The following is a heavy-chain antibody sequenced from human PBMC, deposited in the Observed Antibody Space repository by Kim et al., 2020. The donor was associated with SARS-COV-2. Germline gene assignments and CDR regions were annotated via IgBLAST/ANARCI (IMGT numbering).Heavy chain of an antibody. J-gene: IGHJ4*02. D-gene: IGHD3-22*01. Sequence: KYAQKFHGRVAMTTDTSASTAYMELRSLRSDDTAVYYCARAHYSTSSPFFYWGQGTLVTVSS. V-gene: IGHV1-18*01. CDR3: ARAHYSTSSPFFY.